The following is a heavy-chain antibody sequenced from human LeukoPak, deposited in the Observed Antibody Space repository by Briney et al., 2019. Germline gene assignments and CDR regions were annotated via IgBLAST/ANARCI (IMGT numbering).Heavy chain of an antibody. J-gene: IGHJ3*02. CDR2: INPNSGGA. D-gene: IGHD4-17*01. CDR1: GYTFTSYG. V-gene: IGHV1-2*04. CDR3: ARDYDYGDRGNAFDI. Sequence: ASVKVSCKASGYTFTSYGISWVRQAPGQGLEWMGWINPNSGGANYAQKFQGWVTMTRDTSISTAYMELSRLRSDDTAVYYCARDYDYGDRGNAFDIWGQGTMVTVSS.